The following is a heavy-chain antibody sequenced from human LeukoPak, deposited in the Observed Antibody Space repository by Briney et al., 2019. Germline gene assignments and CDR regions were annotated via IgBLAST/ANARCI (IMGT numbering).Heavy chain of an antibody. CDR1: GFTFSYYE. Sequence: PGGSLRLSCAGSGFTFSYYEMNWVRQAPGKGLEWVSSISANGGETHYADSVKGRFTISRDNSMNTLYLQINNPRVEDTAVYYCAKRYYDFPLDYWGQGTLVTVPS. CDR2: ISANGGET. J-gene: IGHJ4*02. CDR3: AKRYYDFPLDY. V-gene: IGHV3-23*01. D-gene: IGHD3-3*01.